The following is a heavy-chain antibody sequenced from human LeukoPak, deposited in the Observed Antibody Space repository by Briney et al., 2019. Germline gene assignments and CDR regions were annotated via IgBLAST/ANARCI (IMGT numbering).Heavy chain of an antibody. CDR3: AREPGTAAAEGYFDY. V-gene: IGHV4-61*02. J-gene: IGHJ4*02. D-gene: IGHD6-13*01. CDR2: IYTSGST. Sequence: PSETLSLTCTVSGGSISSGSYYWSWIRQPAGKGLEWIGRIYTSGSTNYNPSLKSRVTISVDTSKNQFSLKLSSVTAADTAVYYCAREPGTAAAEGYFDYWGQGTLVTVSS. CDR1: GGSISSGSYY.